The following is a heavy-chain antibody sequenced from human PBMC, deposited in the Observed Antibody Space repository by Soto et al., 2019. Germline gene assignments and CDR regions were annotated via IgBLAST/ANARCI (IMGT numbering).Heavy chain of an antibody. CDR3: ATDKSATFGYFAY. V-gene: IGHV3-23*01. CDR1: GFTVSSFA. J-gene: IGHJ4*02. Sequence: EVQLLESGGGLLQPGGSLRLSCAASGFTVSSFAMSWVRQAPGKGLEWVSSIGGGDTYYADSVKGRFTISRDNSKNTVYLQMNSLRAEDTAVYYCATDKSATFGYFAYWGQGTLVIVSS. D-gene: IGHD3-10*02. CDR2: IGGGDT.